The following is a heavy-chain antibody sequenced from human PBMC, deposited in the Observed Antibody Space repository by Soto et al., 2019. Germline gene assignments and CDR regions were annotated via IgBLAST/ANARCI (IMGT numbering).Heavy chain of an antibody. J-gene: IGHJ4*02. CDR2: MNPNTGNS. CDR1: GYTFTSYD. V-gene: IGHV1-8*01. Sequence: VASVEVSCKXSGYTFTSYDIYWVRQATGQGLEWMGWMNPNTGNSGYAQKFQGRVTVTSDTSINTVHMEPSSLRSEDTAVYYCARRAETNGWNGFGADKYYFDFWGQGTLVTVSS. D-gene: IGHD1-1*01. CDR3: ARRAETNGWNGFGADKYYFDF.